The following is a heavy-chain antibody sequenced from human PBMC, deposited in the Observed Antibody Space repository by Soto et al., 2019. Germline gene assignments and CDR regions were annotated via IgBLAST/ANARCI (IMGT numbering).Heavy chain of an antibody. V-gene: IGHV4-59*01. CDR3: AREYPVHSAYFDY. CDR1: GAFIIRYY. Sequence: SSETLCLTCTVSGAFIIRYYWSWIRQSPGKGLEWIGYMYYSGNANYNPSLRSRITISVDTSKNQFSLNLNSVTAADTAVYYCAREYPVHSAYFDYWGQGILVTVSS. CDR2: MYYSGNA. J-gene: IGHJ4*02. D-gene: IGHD1-26*01.